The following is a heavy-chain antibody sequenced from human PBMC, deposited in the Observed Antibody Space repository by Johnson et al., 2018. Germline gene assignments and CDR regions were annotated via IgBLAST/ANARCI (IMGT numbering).Heavy chain of an antibody. CDR2: ISYTGTT. J-gene: IGHJ4*02. CDR1: GDSMSRNY. D-gene: IGHD3-10*02. Sequence: QVQLQESGPGLVKPSEPLSLTCSISGDSMSRNYWSWIRQAPGKGLEWIGHISYTGTTNYNPSLRTRVSMSVDTSANQFSLSLSSVTAADTAVYFCARAGIVRGIKFYFDYWGPGSLVTVSS. V-gene: IGHV4-59*01. CDR3: ARAGIVRGIKFYFDY.